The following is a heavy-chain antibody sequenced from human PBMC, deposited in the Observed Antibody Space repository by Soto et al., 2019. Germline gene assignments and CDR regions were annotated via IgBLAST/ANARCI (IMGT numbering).Heavy chain of an antibody. CDR2: ISSIGSTI. D-gene: IGHD6-25*01. CDR1: GLTFGSYS. J-gene: IGHJ4*02. CDR3: ASSGNSPGGWPFAY. V-gene: IGHV3-48*01. Sequence: PGGSLILSCRGSGLTFGSYSMNWVRQAPGEGLAWVSHISSIGSTIYYADPVKDRFTISRDNAKNALYLQMNSLRAEDTAVYYCASSGNSPGGWPFAYWGQGTLVTVSS.